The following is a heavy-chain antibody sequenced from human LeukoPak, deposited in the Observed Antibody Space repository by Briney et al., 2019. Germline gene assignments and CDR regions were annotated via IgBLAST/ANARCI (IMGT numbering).Heavy chain of an antibody. Sequence: GESLKISCKGSGYSFTSYWLGWVRQMPGKGLEWMGIIYPGDSDTRYSPSFQGRVTISADKSISTAYLQWSSLKASDTAMYYCARGYYYDSSGYLRAFDIWGQGTMVTVSS. J-gene: IGHJ3*02. V-gene: IGHV5-51*01. CDR3: ARGYYYDSSGYLRAFDI. CDR1: GYSFTSYW. CDR2: IYPGDSDT. D-gene: IGHD3-22*01.